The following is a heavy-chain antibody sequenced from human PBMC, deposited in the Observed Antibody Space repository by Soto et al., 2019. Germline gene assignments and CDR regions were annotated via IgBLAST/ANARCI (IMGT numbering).Heavy chain of an antibody. CDR1: GYSLTNFA. Sequence: QVQLVQSETEVKKPGDSVRVSCRASGYSLTNFAMHWVRRAPGHRLEWMGWINGGNGATRFSHEFQGRVAITRDTSANTAYMELTSLRSEDTAVYYCARGNLARRQHLDVWGQGTLAIVSS. CDR3: ARGNLARRQHLDV. CDR2: INGGNGAT. V-gene: IGHV1-3*01. J-gene: IGHJ4*02.